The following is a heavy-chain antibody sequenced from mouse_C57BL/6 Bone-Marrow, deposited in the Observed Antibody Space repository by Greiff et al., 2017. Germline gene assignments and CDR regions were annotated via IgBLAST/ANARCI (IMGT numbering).Heavy chain of an antibody. V-gene: IGHV1-5*01. Sequence: VQLQQSGTVLARPGASVKMSCKTSGYTFTSYWMHWVKQRPGQGLEWIGAIYPGNSDTSYNQKFKGKAKLTAVTSASTAYMERSSLTKEDSAVYYCKIGGNYVYDDAMDYWGQGTSVTVSS. CDR2: IYPGNSDT. CDR1: GYTFTSYW. D-gene: IGHD2-1*01. J-gene: IGHJ4*01. CDR3: KIGGNYVYDDAMDY.